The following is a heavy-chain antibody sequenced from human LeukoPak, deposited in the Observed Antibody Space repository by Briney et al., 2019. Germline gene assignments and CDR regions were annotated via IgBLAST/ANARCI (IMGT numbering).Heavy chain of an antibody. CDR1: GGSISSYY. D-gene: IGHD5-24*01. CDR2: IYYRDST. CDR3: ARLVRDGYNYGYFDY. J-gene: IGHJ4*02. Sequence: SETLSLTCTVSGGSISSYYWSWIRQPPGKGLEWIGYIYYRDSTTYNHSPTSRVTISVATYKTHFSLKLSSVTAADTAVYYCARLVRDGYNYGYFDYWGQGTLVTVSS. V-gene: IGHV4-59*01.